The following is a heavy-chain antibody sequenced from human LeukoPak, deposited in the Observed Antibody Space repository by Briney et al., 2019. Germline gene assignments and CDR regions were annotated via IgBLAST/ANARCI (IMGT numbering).Heavy chain of an antibody. CDR3: ARFRGSSWYGSVDY. V-gene: IGHV3-7*01. D-gene: IGHD6-13*01. J-gene: IGHJ4*02. CDR2: IKQDGSEK. CDR1: GFTFSSYW. Sequence: GGSLRLSCAASGFTFSSYWMSWVRQAPGKGLEWVASIKQDGSEKYYMDSVKGRFTISRDNAKNSLYLQMNSLRAEDTAVYYCARFRGSSWYGSVDYWGQGTLVTVSS.